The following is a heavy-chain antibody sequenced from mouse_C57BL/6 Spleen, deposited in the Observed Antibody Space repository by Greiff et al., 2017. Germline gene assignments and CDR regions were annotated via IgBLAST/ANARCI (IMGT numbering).Heavy chain of an antibody. D-gene: IGHD2-4*01. Sequence: VQLQQSGGGLVKPGGSLKLSCAASGFTFSSYAMSWVRQTPEKRLEWVATISDGGSYTYYPDNVKGRFTISRDNAKNNLYLQMSHLKSEDTAMYYCASYDYDEGWFAYWGQGTLVTVSA. V-gene: IGHV5-4*01. J-gene: IGHJ3*01. CDR1: GFTFSSYA. CDR2: ISDGGSYT. CDR3: ASYDYDEGWFAY.